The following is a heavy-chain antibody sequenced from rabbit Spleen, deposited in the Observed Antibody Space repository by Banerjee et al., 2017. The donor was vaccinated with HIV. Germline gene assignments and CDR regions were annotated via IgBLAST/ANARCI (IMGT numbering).Heavy chain of an antibody. CDR3: ARYIDDGTDSVNL. Sequence: QSLEESGGDLVKPGASLTLTCTVSGLSLSYNYMWWVRQAPGKGLELIASIYPDYGTTYYASWAKGRFTISRTSSTTVTLQMTSLTAADTATYFCARYIDDGTDSVNLWGQGTLVTVS. V-gene: IGHV1S40*01. J-gene: IGHJ4*01. CDR2: IYPDYGTT. CDR1: GLSLSYNY. D-gene: IGHD4-2*01.